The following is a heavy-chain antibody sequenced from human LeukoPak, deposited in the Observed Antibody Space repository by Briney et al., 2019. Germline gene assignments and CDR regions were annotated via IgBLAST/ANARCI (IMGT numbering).Heavy chain of an antibody. D-gene: IGHD3-10*01. Sequence: PGGSLRLSCGASGFTFSSYGMHWVRQAPGKGLEWVAFIRYDGSNKYYADSVKGRFTISRDNAKNSLYLQMNSLRVEDTAVYYCARPRMVRGGGSHYWGQGILVTVSS. V-gene: IGHV3-30*02. CDR1: GFTFSSYG. CDR3: ARPRMVRGGGSHY. J-gene: IGHJ4*02. CDR2: IRYDGSNK.